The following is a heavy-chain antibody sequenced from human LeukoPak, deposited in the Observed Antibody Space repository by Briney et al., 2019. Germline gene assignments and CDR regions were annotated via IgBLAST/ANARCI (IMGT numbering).Heavy chain of an antibody. CDR3: ARDLGGPQYYDISTGLYYYYYYGMDV. Sequence: GGSLRLSCAASGFTFSSYAMHWVRQAPGKGLEWVAVISYDGSNKYYADSVKGRFTISRDNSKNTLYLQMNSLRAEDTAVYYCARDLGGPQYYDISTGLYYYYYYGMDVWGQGTTVTVSS. CDR1: GFTFSSYA. V-gene: IGHV3-30*04. J-gene: IGHJ6*02. D-gene: IGHD3-9*01. CDR2: ISYDGSNK.